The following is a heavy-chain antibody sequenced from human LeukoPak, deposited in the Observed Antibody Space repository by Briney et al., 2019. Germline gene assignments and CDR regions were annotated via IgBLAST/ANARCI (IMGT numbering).Heavy chain of an antibody. CDR3: ARRRTAPVYYFDS. Sequence: PSETLSLTCTVSGGSISSSSYYWGWIRQPPGKGLEWIGIIYYSGTTYYNPSLKSRVTISIDTPENQFSLKLSSVTAADTAVYYCARRRTAPVYYFDSWGQGMLATVSS. CDR1: GGSISSSSYY. V-gene: IGHV4-39*01. J-gene: IGHJ4*02. D-gene: IGHD4-17*01. CDR2: IYYSGTT.